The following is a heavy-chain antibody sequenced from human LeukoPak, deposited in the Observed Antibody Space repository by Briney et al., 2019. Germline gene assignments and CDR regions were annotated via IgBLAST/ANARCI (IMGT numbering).Heavy chain of an antibody. J-gene: IGHJ4*02. V-gene: IGHV3-33*01. CDR1: GFTFSSYG. CDR2: IWYDGSNK. Sequence: PGGSLRLSCAASGFTFSSYGMHWVRQAPGKGLEWVAVIWYDGSNKYYADSVKGRFTISRDNSKNTLYLQMNSLRAEDTAVYYCARAPSYDILTGYYDFDYWGQGTLVTVSS. D-gene: IGHD3-9*01. CDR3: ARAPSYDILTGYYDFDY.